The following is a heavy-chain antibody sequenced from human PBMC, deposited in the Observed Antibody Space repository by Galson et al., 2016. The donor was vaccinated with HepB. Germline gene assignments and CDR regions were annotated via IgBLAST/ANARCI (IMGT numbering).Heavy chain of an antibody. CDR2: ISSRSSTI. J-gene: IGHJ4*02. CDR3: ARDMSTTGEYYYHY. D-gene: IGHD3-10*01. V-gene: IGHV3-11*04. Sequence: SLRLSCAASGFTFSDYYMNWIRQAPGKGLEWISYISSRSSTIYYADSVKGRFTISRDNAKNSLFLQMNSLRAEDTAVYYCARDMSTTGEYYYHYWGQGTLVTVSS. CDR1: GFTFSDYY.